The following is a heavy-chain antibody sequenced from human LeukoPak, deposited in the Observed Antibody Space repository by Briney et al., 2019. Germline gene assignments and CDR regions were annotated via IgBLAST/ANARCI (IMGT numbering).Heavy chain of an antibody. J-gene: IGHJ4*02. CDR1: GFTLSSYD. CDR2: ISGSGDNT. D-gene: IGHD6-13*01. CDR3: AKVSWANYFDY. Sequence: GGSLRLSCTVSGFTLSSYDMRWVRQAPGKGLEWVSNISGSGDNTYSADSVRGRFTISRDNSKNTLYLQMNSLRAEDTAIYYCAKVSWANYFDYWGQGTLVTVSS. V-gene: IGHV3-23*01.